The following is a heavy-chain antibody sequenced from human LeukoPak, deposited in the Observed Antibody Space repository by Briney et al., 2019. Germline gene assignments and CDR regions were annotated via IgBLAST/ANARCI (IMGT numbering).Heavy chain of an antibody. CDR1: GGSISSYY. D-gene: IGHD5-24*01. CDR3: ARADGYRSEIDY. Sequence: SETLSLTCTVSGGSISSYYWSWIRQPAGKGLEWIGRIYTSGSTNYNPSLKSRVTISVDKSKNQFSLKLSSVIAADTAVYYCARADGYRSEIDYWGQGTLVTVSS. V-gene: IGHV4-4*07. CDR2: IYTSGST. J-gene: IGHJ4*02.